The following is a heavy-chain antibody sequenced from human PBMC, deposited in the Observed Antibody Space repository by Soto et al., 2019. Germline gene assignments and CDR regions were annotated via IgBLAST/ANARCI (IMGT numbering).Heavy chain of an antibody. CDR1: GGSISSYY. CDR2: IYYSGST. Sequence: SETLSLTCTVSGGSISSYYWSWIRQPPGKGLEWIGYIYYSGSTNYNPSLKSRVTISVDTSKNQLSLKLSSVTAADTAVYYCASIQWGSSSPIDYWGQGTLVTVSS. CDR3: ASIQWGSSSPIDY. J-gene: IGHJ4*02. V-gene: IGHV4-59*08. D-gene: IGHD6-13*01.